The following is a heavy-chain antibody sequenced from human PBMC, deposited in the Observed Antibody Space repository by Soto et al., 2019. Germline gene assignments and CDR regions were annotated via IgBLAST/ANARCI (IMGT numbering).Heavy chain of an antibody. CDR2: ISAGGGST. J-gene: IGHJ6*02. CDR1: GFTFSSFA. Sequence: EVQLLESGGGLVQPGGSLRLSCAASGFTFSSFAMSWVRQAPGKGLQWVSVISAGGGSTYYADSVKGRFTISRDTSKNTLYLQMNSLRAEDTAVYYCAKFYSAQYYFYYYGMDVWGQGTTVTVSS. CDR3: AKFYSAQYYFYYYGMDV. D-gene: IGHD2-15*01. V-gene: IGHV3-23*01.